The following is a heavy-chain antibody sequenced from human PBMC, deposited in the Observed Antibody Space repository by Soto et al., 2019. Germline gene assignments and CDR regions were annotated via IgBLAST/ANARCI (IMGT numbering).Heavy chain of an antibody. J-gene: IGHJ1*01. D-gene: IGHD3-22*01. CDR1: GFTFSSYA. CDR2: VSGRGGST. CDR3: AKDLITVAATEYFQH. V-gene: IGHV3-23*01. Sequence: EVQLLESGGGLVQPGGSLRLSCAASGFTFSSYAMSWVRQAPGKGLEWVSAVSGRGGSTYYADSVKGRFTISKENSRDTLYLQMNSLRAEDTAVYYCAKDLITVAATEYFQHWGQSTLVTVSS.